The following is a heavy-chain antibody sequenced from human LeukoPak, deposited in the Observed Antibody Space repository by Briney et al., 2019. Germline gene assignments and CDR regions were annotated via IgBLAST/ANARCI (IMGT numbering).Heavy chain of an antibody. CDR3: AREGGGEVYFDY. J-gene: IGHJ4*02. Sequence: SETLSLTCTVSGGSISSYYVSWIRQPPGKGLEWIGYIYYSRSTNYNPSLKRRVTISVDTSKNQFSLKLSSVTAADTAVYYCAREGGGEVYFDYWGQGTLVTVSS. V-gene: IGHV4-59*01. CDR1: GGSISSYY. CDR2: IYYSRST. D-gene: IGHD3-16*01.